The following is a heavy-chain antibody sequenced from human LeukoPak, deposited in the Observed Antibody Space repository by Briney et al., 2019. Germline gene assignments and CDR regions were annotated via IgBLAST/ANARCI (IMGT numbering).Heavy chain of an antibody. D-gene: IGHD3-3*01. Sequence: GGSLRLSCAASGFTFSSYSMNWGRQAPGKGLEWVSSISSSSSYIYYADSVKGRFTISRDNAKNSLYLQMNSLRAEDTAVYYCASSRTYYDFWSGYYPRRDAFDIWGQGTMVTVSS. CDR3: ASSRTYYDFWSGYYPRRDAFDI. CDR1: GFTFSSYS. J-gene: IGHJ3*02. V-gene: IGHV3-21*01. CDR2: ISSSSSYI.